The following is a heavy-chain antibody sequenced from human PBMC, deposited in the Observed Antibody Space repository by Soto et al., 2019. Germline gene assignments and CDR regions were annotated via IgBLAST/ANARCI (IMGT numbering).Heavy chain of an antibody. Sequence: XGSLTLSCAASGFTFSDYYLSWIRQAPGKGLEWLSYISSSSSYTNYADSVKGRFTISRDNAKNSLFLQMNSLRADDTAVYYCARDLSSSSTNYFDYWGQGPLVTVSS. V-gene: IGHV3-11*06. CDR3: ARDLSSSSTNYFDY. CDR1: GFTFSDYY. CDR2: ISSSSSYT. J-gene: IGHJ4*02.